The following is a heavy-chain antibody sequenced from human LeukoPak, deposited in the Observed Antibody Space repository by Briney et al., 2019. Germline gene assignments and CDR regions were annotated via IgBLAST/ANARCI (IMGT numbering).Heavy chain of an antibody. J-gene: IGHJ4*02. D-gene: IGHD3-16*01. CDR3: ARDPGRRFYFDY. V-gene: IGHV3-23*01. CDR1: GFTFSSYA. CDR2: ISGSGDNT. Sequence: GGSLRLSCAASGFTFSSYAMSWVRQVPGKGLEWVSVISGSGDNTYYADSVKGRFTISRDNSKNTLHLQMDSLRAEDTAVYYCARDPGRRFYFDYWGQGTLVTVSS.